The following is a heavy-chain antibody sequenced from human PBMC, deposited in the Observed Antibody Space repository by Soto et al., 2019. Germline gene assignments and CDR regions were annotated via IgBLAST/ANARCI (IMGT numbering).Heavy chain of an antibody. J-gene: IGHJ4*02. CDR3: AKGPAGGDTHRSADY. CDR2: IRNDGSNE. Sequence: XGSLRLSCASSVFTFSNYGMHCVRHSPGKWLEWVAVIRNDGSNEYYADSVKGRFTISRDNPKHTLYLQMNSLRAEDTAVYYCAKGPAGGDTHRSADYWGQGALVNVSS. V-gene: IGHV3-30*18. CDR1: VFTFSNYG. D-gene: IGHD3-16*01.